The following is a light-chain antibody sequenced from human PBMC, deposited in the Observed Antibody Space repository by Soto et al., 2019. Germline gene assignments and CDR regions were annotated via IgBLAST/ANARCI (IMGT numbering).Light chain of an antibody. CDR3: QQSYTTPVYT. V-gene: IGKV1-39*01. CDR1: QTIIFY. J-gene: IGKJ2*01. Sequence: DIQMTQSPSSLSASVGDRVTITCLASQTIIFYLNWYQQKPGQAPKLLIYAASNLQSGAPSRFSGSGSGTEFTLTISSLQPEDFATYFCQQSYTTPVYTFGQGTKLEIK. CDR2: AAS.